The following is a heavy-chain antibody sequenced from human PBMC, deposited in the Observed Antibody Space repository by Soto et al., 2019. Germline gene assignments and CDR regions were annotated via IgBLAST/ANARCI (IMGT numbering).Heavy chain of an antibody. CDR3: AQIHGDYDGYYYYYMDV. V-gene: IGHV4-39*01. D-gene: IGHD4-17*01. J-gene: IGHJ6*03. CDR2: IYYSGST. CDR1: GGSISSSSYY. Sequence: SETLSLTCTVSGGSISSSSYYWGWIRQPPGKGLEWIGSIYYSGSTYYNPSLKSRVTISVDTSKNQFSLKLSSVTAADTAVYYCAQIHGDYDGYYYYYMDVWGKGTTVTVSS.